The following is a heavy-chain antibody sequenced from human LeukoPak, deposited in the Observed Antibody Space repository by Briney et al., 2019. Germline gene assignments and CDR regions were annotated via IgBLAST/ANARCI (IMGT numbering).Heavy chain of an antibody. CDR2: IRYDGSNK. CDR1: GFTFSSYG. D-gene: IGHD5-18*01. CDR3: AKDPEGGYSYGDLVDY. J-gene: IGHJ4*02. V-gene: IGHV3-30*02. Sequence: PGGSLRLSCAASGFTFSSYGMHWVRQAPGKGLEWVAFIRYDGSNKYYADSVKGRFTISRDNSKNTLYLQMNSLRAEDTAVYYCAKDPEGGYSYGDLVDYWGQGTLVTVSS.